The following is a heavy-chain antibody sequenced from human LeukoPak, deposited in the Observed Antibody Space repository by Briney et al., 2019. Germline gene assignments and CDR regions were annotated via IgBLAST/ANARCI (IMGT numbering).Heavy chain of an antibody. CDR2: IIPILGIA. CDR3: ASGSSDSSGYYSETFDY. Sequence: ASVKVSCKASGGTFSSYAISWARQAPGQGLEWMGRIIPILGIANYAQKFQGRVTITADKSTSTAYMELSSLRSEDTAVYYCASGSSDSSGYYSETFDYWGQGTLVTVSS. J-gene: IGHJ4*02. CDR1: GGTFSSYA. D-gene: IGHD3-22*01. V-gene: IGHV1-69*04.